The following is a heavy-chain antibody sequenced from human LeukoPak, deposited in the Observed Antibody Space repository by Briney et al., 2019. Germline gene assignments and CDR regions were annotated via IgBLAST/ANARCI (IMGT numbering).Heavy chain of an antibody. CDR3: AKDLRSTAQRGYSGYDFGSRDY. CDR1: GFTFSNYG. J-gene: IGHJ4*02. Sequence: PGGSLRLSCAAFGFTFSNYGMHWVRQAPGKGLEWVAFIRYDGSNKYYADSVKGRFTISRDNSKNTLYLQMNSLRAEDTAVYYCAKDLRSTAQRGYSGYDFGSRDYWGQGTLVTVSS. D-gene: IGHD5-12*01. V-gene: IGHV3-30*02. CDR2: IRYDGSNK.